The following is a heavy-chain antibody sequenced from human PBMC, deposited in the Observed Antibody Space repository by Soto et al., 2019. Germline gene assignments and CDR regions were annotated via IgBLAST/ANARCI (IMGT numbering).Heavy chain of an antibody. CDR2: ISGSGGST. CDR1: GFTFSNYA. CDR3: TKNALQGAVDGPNWFDP. D-gene: IGHD6-19*01. Sequence: EVQLLESGGGLVEPGGSLRLSCAASGFTFSNYAMNWVRQAPGKGLEWVSAISGSGGSTYYADSVKGRFTISRDNSKNTMYEQMNSLRAEETAVYYCTKNALQGAVDGPNWFDPWGQGTLVTVSS. V-gene: IGHV3-23*01. J-gene: IGHJ5*02.